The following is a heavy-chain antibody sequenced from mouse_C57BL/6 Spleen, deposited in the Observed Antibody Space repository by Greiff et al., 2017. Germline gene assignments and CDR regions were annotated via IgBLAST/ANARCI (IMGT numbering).Heavy chain of an antibody. J-gene: IGHJ2*01. CDR2: IDPETGGT. V-gene: IGHV1-15*01. CDR3: TQKGIYYGSSYDY. CDR1: GYTFTDYE. Sequence: QVQLQQSGAELVRPGASVTLSCKASGYTFTDYEMHWVKQTPVHGLEWIGAIDPETGGTAYNQKFKGKAILTADKSSSTAYMELRSLTSEDSAVYYCTQKGIYYGSSYDYWGQGTTLTVSS. D-gene: IGHD1-1*01.